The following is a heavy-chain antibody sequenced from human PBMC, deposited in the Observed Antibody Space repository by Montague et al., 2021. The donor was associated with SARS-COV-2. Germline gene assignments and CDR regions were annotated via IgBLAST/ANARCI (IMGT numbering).Heavy chain of an antibody. V-gene: IGHV3-23*01. CDR1: GFTFSSYA. J-gene: IGHJ4*02. D-gene: IGHD2-15*01. CDR2: ISGSGGST. CDR3: AKHPPKDIVVVVAATQYYFDY. Sequence: SLRLSCAASGFTFSSYAMSWVRQAPGKGLEWVSAISGSGGSTYYADSVKGRFTISRDNSKNTLYLQMNSLRAEDTAVYYCAKHPPKDIVVVVAATQYYFDYWGQGTLVTVSS.